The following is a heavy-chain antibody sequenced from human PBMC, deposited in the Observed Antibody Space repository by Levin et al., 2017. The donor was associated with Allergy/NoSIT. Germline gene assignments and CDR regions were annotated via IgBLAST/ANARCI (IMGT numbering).Heavy chain of an antibody. CDR2: IYYSGSF. Sequence: SETLSLTCNVSGGSITSGSYYWSWIRQPPGRGLEWIGYIYYSGSFNYNPSLKSRVTISVDTSKNQFSLKLRSVTAADTAVYYCARVSWGYESGGYYVRGGRDIDYWGQGSLVTVSA. D-gene: IGHD3-22*01. CDR3: ARVSWGYESGGYYVRGGRDIDY. J-gene: IGHJ4*02. CDR1: GGSITSGSYY. V-gene: IGHV4-61*01.